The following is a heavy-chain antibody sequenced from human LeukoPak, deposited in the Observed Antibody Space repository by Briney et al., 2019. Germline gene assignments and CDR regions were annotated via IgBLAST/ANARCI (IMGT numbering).Heavy chain of an antibody. CDR3: AKGSSNFDGLSEF. D-gene: IGHD3-9*01. CDR1: GFTFSDYA. V-gene: IGHV3-23*01. CDR2: ISGTGGST. Sequence: GGSLRLSCAASGFTFSDYAMNWVRQAPGKGLEWVSVISGTGGSTYHADSVKGRFTISRDNSKNTLYLQMNSLRVEDTAVYYCAKGSSNFDGLSEFWGQGTLVPVS. J-gene: IGHJ4*02.